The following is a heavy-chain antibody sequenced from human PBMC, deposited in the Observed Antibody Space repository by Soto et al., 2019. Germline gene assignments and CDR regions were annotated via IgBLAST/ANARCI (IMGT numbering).Heavy chain of an antibody. V-gene: IGHV4-31*03. CDR1: GGSISSGGYY. CDR3: ARAKGQWLVAFDY. Sequence: NPSETLSLTCTVSGGSISSGGYYWSWIRQHPGKGLEWIGYIYYSGSTYYNPSLKSRVTISVDTSKNQFSLKLSSVTAADTAVYYCARAKGQWLVAFDYWGQGTLVTVSS. J-gene: IGHJ4*02. D-gene: IGHD6-19*01. CDR2: IYYSGST.